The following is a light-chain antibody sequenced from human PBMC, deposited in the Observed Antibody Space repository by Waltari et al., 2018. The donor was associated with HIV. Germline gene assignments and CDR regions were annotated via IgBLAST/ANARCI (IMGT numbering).Light chain of an antibody. CDR1: SRRSYY. Sequence: SSELTQDPAVSVALGQTVGITCQGDSRRSYYASWYQQKPAQAPVLVIYGKNNRPSGIPDRFSGSSSGNTASLTITGAQAEDEADYYCNSRDSSGNHLVFGGGTKLTVL. V-gene: IGLV3-19*01. CDR3: NSRDSSGNHLV. J-gene: IGLJ2*01. CDR2: GKN.